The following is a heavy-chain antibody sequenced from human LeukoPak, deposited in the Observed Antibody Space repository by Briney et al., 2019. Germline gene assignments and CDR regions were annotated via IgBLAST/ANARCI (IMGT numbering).Heavy chain of an antibody. CDR3: TTDLVTIFDY. CDR1: GFTFSNAW. Sequence: GGSLRLSCAASGFTFSNAWMSWVRQAPGKGLEWVGRIKNKTDGGTTDYAAPVKGRFTISRDDSKNTLYLQMNSLKTEDTAVYYCTTDLVTIFDYWGQGTLVTVSS. CDR2: IKNKTDGGTT. J-gene: IGHJ4*02. D-gene: IGHD3-3*01. V-gene: IGHV3-15*01.